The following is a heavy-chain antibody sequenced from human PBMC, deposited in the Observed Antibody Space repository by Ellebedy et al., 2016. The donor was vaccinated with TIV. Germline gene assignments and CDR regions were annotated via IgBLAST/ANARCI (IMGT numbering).Heavy chain of an antibody. J-gene: IGHJ4*02. CDR3: ARLGVIAAAGASDS. Sequence: PGGSLRLSCTASGFTFSSYWMSWVRQAPGKGLEWVANIKYDGSEEYYVDSVKGRFTIFRDNAKKSLYLQMDSLRAEDTAVYYCARLGVIAAAGASDSWGQGTLVIVSS. CDR2: IKYDGSEE. CDR1: GFTFSSYW. D-gene: IGHD6-13*01. V-gene: IGHV3-7*02.